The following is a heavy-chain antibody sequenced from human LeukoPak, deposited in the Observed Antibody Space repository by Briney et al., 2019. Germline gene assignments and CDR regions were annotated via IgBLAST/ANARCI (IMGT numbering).Heavy chain of an antibody. Sequence: KPSETLSLTCTVSGGSISSYYWSWIRQPAGKGLEWIGRIYTSGSTKYNPFLKSRVTISVDTSKNQFSLKLTSVTAADTAVYYCARDGYSGNDGLWGQGTLVTVSS. CDR3: ARDGYSGNDGL. CDR1: GGSISSYY. J-gene: IGHJ4*02. V-gene: IGHV4-4*07. D-gene: IGHD5-12*01. CDR2: IYTSGST.